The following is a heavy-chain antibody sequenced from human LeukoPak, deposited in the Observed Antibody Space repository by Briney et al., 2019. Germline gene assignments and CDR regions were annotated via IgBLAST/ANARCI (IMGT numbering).Heavy chain of an antibody. V-gene: IGHV3-23*01. CDR3: AKGSSYDFWSGYPSFDY. Sequence: GGSLRLSCAASGFTFSSYAMSWVRQAPGKGLNWVSAISVSGGSTYYADSVKGRFTISRDNSKNTMYLQMNSLRDEDTSVYYCAKGSSYDFWSGYPSFDYWGQGTLVTVSS. CDR2: ISVSGGST. D-gene: IGHD3-3*01. J-gene: IGHJ4*02. CDR1: GFTFSSYA.